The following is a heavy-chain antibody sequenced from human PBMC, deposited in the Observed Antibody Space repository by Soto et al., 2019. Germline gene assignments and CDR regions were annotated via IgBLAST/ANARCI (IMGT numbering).Heavy chain of an antibody. J-gene: IGHJ4*02. D-gene: IGHD3-10*01. CDR3: AREDIGGSGSYYYY. V-gene: IGHV4-34*01. CDR2: INHSGST. Sequence: PSETLSLTCAVYGGSFGGYYWSWIRQPPGKGLEWIGEINHSGSTNYNPSLKSRVTISVDTSKNQFSLKLSSVTAADTAVYYCAREDIGGSGSYYYYWGQGTLVTVSS. CDR1: GGSFGGYY.